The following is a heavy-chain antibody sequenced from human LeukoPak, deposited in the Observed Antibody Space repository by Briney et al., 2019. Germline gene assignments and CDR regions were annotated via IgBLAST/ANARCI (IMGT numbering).Heavy chain of an antibody. CDR2: IYYSGST. CDR1: AGSISSGGYH. D-gene: IGHD4-17*01. V-gene: IGHV4-39*07. CDR3: ARAENYGDFDY. Sequence: PSETLSLTCTVSAGSISSGGYHWGWIRQPPGKGLEWIGSIYYSGSTYYNPSLKSRVTISVDTSKNQFSLKLSSVTAADTAVYYCARAENYGDFDYWGQGTLVTVSS. J-gene: IGHJ4*02.